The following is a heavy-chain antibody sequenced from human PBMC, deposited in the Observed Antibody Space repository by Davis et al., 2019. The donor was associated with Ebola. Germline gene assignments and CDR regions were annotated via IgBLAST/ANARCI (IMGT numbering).Heavy chain of an antibody. D-gene: IGHD3-3*01. Sequence: ASVKVSCKASGGTFTGSYMHWVRQAPGQGLEWMGWINAGNGNTKYSQKFQGRVTITRDTSASTAYMELSSLRSEDTAVYYCAREWSGSLGPFDYWGQGTLVTVSS. CDR2: INAGNGNT. CDR3: AREWSGSLGPFDY. V-gene: IGHV1-3*01. J-gene: IGHJ4*02. CDR1: GGTFTGSY.